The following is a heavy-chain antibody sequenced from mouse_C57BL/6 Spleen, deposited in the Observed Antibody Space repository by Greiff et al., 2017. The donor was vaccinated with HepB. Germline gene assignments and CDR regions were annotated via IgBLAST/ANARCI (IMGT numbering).Heavy chain of an antibody. CDR2: IDPETGGT. CDR3: NRRGSRYYFDY. D-gene: IGHD1-1*01. V-gene: IGHV1-15*01. J-gene: IGHJ2*01. CDR1: GYTFTDYE. Sequence: QVQLKESGAELVRPGASVTLSCKASGYTFTDYEMHWVKQTPVHGLEWIGAIDPETGGTAYNQKFKGKAILTADKSSSTAYMELRSLTSEDSAVYYCNRRGSRYYFDYWGQGTPPTVSP.